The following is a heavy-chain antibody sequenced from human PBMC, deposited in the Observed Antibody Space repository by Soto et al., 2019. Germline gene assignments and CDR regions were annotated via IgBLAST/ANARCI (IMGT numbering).Heavy chain of an antibody. CDR2: IYHSGST. V-gene: IGHV4-4*02. D-gene: IGHD6-13*01. J-gene: IGHJ6*02. CDR3: ARDRPSIAAAGISYYGMDV. CDR1: GGSISSSNW. Sequence: PSETLSLTCAVSGGSISSSNWWSWVRQPPGKGLEWIGEIYHSGSTNYNPSLKSRVTISVDKSKNQFSLKLSSVTAADTAVYYCARDRPSIAAAGISYYGMDVWGPGTKVTVYS.